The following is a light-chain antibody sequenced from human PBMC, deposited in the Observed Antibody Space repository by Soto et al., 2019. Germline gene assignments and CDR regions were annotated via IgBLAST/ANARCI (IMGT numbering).Light chain of an antibody. V-gene: IGLV2-14*01. CDR1: SSDVGGHNY. J-gene: IGLJ1*01. CDR3: SSYSSSGTLFV. Sequence: QSVLSQPACVSLSPGQSITVSCTGTSSDVGGHNYVSWFQQHPGQAPKLLIYEVTTRPSGVSTRFSGSKSGNTASLTISGLQAEDEADYHCSSYSSSGTLFVFGTGTKVTVL. CDR2: EVT.